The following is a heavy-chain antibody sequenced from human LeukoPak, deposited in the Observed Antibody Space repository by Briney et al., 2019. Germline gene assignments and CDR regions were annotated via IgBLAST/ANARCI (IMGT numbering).Heavy chain of an antibody. V-gene: IGHV4-61*01. CDR3: ARVYNSGPSWFDP. J-gene: IGHJ5*02. CDR2: IYYSGST. Sequence: SETLSLTCTVSGGSVSSGSYYWSWIRQPPGKGLEWIGYIYYSGSTNYNPSLKSRVTISVDTSKNQFSLKLSSVTAADTAVYYCARVYNSGPSWFDPWGQGTLVTVSS. D-gene: IGHD5-12*01. CDR1: GGSVSSGSYY.